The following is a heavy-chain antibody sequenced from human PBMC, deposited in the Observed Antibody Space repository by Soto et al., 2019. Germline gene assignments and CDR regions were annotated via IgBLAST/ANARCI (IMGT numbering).Heavy chain of an antibody. J-gene: IGHJ5*02. Sequence: QVQLVQSGAEVKKPGSSVKVSCKASGGTFSSYTISWVRQAPGQGLEWMGRIIHILGIANYAQKFQGRVTITADKSTSTAYMELSSLRSEDTAVYYCANLYGALHNWFDPWGQGTLVTVSS. CDR3: ANLYGALHNWFDP. CDR1: GGTFSSYT. V-gene: IGHV1-69*02. CDR2: IIHILGIA. D-gene: IGHD4-17*01.